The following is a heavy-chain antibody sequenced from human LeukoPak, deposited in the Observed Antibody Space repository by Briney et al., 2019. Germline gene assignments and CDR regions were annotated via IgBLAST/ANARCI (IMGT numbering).Heavy chain of an antibody. CDR2: ISYDGSNK. CDR1: GFTFSSYA. D-gene: IGHD4-17*01. Sequence: GGSLRLSCAASGFTFSSYAMHWVRQAPGKGLEGVAVISYDGSNKYYADSVKGRFTISRDNSKNTLYLQMNSLRAEDTAVYYCARDFNDYGDYSLPGVDYWGQGTLVTVSS. CDR3: ARDFNDYGDYSLPGVDY. J-gene: IGHJ4*02. V-gene: IGHV3-30-3*01.